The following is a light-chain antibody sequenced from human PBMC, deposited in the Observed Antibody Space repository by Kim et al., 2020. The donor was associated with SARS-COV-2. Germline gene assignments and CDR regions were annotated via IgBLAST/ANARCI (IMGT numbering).Light chain of an antibody. CDR2: AAS. J-gene: IGKJ1*01. CDR1: QSISSY. V-gene: IGKV1-39*01. CDR3: QQSDSTPPT. Sequence: DIQMTQSPSSLSASVGDRVTITCRASQSISSYLNWYQQKPGKAPKLLIYAASSLQSGVPSKFSGSGSGTDYTLTISSLQPEDFGTYYCQQSDSTPPTLGQGTKVDIK.